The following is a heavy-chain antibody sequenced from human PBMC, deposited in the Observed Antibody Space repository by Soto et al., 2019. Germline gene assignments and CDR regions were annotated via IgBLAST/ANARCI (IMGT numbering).Heavy chain of an antibody. CDR3: ASSLAARLGFNYYYYYMDV. D-gene: IGHD6-6*01. CDR2: IIPILGIA. V-gene: IGHV1-69*02. CDR1: GGTFSSYT. J-gene: IGHJ6*03. Sequence: QVQLVQSGAEVKKPGSSVKVSCKASGGTFSSYTISWVRQAPGQGLEWMGRIIPILGIANYAQKFQGRVTITADKSTSTAYMELSSLRSEDTAVYYCASSLAARLGFNYYYYYMDVWGKGTTVTVSS.